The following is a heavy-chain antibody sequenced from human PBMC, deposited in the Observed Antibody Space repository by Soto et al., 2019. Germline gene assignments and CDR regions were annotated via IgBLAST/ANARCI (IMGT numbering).Heavy chain of an antibody. Sequence: EVQLVESGGGLVQPGGSPRLSCVASGFIFSSYAMSWVRQAPGKGLEWVSAISGSGGSTYYADSVKGRFTISRDNSKNTLYLQMNSLRAEDTAVYYCAKEGGGSWYYFDYWGQGTLVTVSS. CDR1: GFIFSSYA. J-gene: IGHJ4*02. CDR3: AKEGGGSWYYFDY. CDR2: ISGSGGST. V-gene: IGHV3-23*04. D-gene: IGHD6-13*01.